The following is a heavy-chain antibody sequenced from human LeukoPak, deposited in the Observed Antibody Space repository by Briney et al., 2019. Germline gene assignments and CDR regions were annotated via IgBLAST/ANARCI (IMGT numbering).Heavy chain of an antibody. D-gene: IGHD6-13*01. V-gene: IGHV1-46*01. CDR2: INPSGGST. J-gene: IGHJ6*02. CDR1: GYTFTRYY. Sequence: ASVKVSCKASGYTFTRYYMHWVRQAPGQGLEWMGKINPSGGSTSYAQKFQGRVTMTRDTSTSTVYMELRSLRSEDTAVYYCARGAGSSSWYYYYGMDVWGQGTTVTVSS. CDR3: ARGAGSSSWYYYYGMDV.